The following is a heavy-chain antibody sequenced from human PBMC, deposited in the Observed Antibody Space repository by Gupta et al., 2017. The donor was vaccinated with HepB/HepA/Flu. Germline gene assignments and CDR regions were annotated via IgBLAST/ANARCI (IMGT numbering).Heavy chain of an antibody. CDR2: ISWNSGSI. V-gene: IGHV3-9*01. CDR3: AKDMGSGSYFNYYYYYGMDV. D-gene: IGHD3-10*01. J-gene: IGHJ6*02. Sequence: EVQLVESGGGLVQPGRSLRLSCAASGFTLDDYAMHWVRQAPGRGLEWVSGISWNSGSIGYADSVKGRFTISRDNAKNSLYLQMNSLRAEDTALYYCAKDMGSGSYFNYYYYYGMDVWGQGTTVTVSS. CDR1: GFTLDDYA.